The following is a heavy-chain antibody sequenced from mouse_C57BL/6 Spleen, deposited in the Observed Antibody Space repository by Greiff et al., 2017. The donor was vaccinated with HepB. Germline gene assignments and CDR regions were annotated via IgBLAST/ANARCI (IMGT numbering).Heavy chain of an antibody. D-gene: IGHD1-1*01. J-gene: IGHJ4*01. V-gene: IGHV1-81*01. CDR2: IYPRSGNT. CDR1: GYTFTSYG. Sequence: VKLQESGAELARPGASVKLSCKASGYTFTSYGISWVKQRTGQGLEWIGEIYPRSGNTYYNEKFKGKATLTADKSSSTAYMELRSLTSEDSAVYFCARMDYGYAMDYWGQGTSVTVSS. CDR3: ARMDYGYAMDY.